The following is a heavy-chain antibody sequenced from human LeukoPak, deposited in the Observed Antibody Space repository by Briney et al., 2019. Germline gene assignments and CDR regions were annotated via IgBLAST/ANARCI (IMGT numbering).Heavy chain of an antibody. V-gene: IGHV3-21*01. D-gene: IGHD3-10*01. Sequence: PAGYLRLSCAASTFTFSSNSMNWVRQAPGKGLEWVSSISSSSSYIYYADSVKGRFTISRDNAKNSLYLQMNSLRAEDTAVYYCATLEYYYGSGSYYKPGAFDIWGQGTMVTVSS. CDR1: TFTFSSNS. CDR3: ATLEYYYGSGSYYKPGAFDI. CDR2: ISSSSSYI. J-gene: IGHJ3*02.